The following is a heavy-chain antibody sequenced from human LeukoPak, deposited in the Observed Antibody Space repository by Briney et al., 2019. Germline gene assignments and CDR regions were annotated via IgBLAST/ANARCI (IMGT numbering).Heavy chain of an antibody. V-gene: IGHV3-21*01. J-gene: IGHJ4*02. CDR3: ARDGRGYSGYLPAVYFDY. D-gene: IGHD5-12*01. Sequence: GGSLRLSCAASGFTFSTYNMNWVRQAPGKGLEWVSSISSGGSYIYYADSVKGRFTISRDNAKNSLYLQMTSLRAEDTAVYYCARDGRGYSGYLPAVYFDYWGQETLVTVSS. CDR1: GFTFSTYN. CDR2: ISSGGSYI.